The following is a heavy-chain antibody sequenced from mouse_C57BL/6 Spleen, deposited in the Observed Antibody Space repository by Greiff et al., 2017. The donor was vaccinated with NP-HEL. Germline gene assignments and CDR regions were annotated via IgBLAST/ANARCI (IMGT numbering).Heavy chain of an antibody. CDR3: ARRANYKDYYAMDY. J-gene: IGHJ4*01. V-gene: IGHV8-12*01. CDR1: GFSLSTSGMG. Sequence: QVTLKECGPGILQSSQTLSLTCSFSGFSLSTSGMGVSWIRQPSGKGLEWLAHIYWDDDKRYNPSLKSRLTISKDTSRNQVFLKITSVDTADTATYYCARRANYKDYYAMDYWGQGTSVTVSS. CDR2: IYWDDDK. D-gene: IGHD1-3*01.